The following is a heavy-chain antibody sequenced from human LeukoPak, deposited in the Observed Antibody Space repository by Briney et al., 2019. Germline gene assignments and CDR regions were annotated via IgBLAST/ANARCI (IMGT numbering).Heavy chain of an antibody. D-gene: IGHD6-19*01. Sequence: GASVKVSCKASGYTFTGCYMHWVRQAPGQGLEWMGWINPSSGGTNYAQKFQGRVTMTRDTSISTAYMELSRLRSDDTAVYYCARDRGSGWYLFDYWGQGTLVTVSS. CDR1: GYTFTGCY. CDR3: ARDRGSGWYLFDY. J-gene: IGHJ4*02. V-gene: IGHV1-2*02. CDR2: INPSSGGT.